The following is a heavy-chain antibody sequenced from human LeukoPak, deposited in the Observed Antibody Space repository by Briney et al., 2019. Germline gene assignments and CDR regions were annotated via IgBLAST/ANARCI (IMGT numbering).Heavy chain of an antibody. V-gene: IGHV1-69*05. D-gene: IGHD5-18*01. CDR2: IIPIFGTA. Sequence: SVKVSCKASGGTFSSYAISWVRQAPGQGLEWMGGIIPIFGTANYAQKFQGRVTITTDESTSTAYMELSSLRSEDTAVYYCAGTSEYSYGYGGYYYMDVWGKGTTVTVSS. CDR1: GGTFSSYA. CDR3: AGTSEYSYGYGGYYYMDV. J-gene: IGHJ6*03.